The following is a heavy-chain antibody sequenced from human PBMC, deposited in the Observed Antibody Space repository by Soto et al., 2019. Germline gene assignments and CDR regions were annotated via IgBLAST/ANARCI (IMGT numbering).Heavy chain of an antibody. CDR2: ISYDGSNK. CDR3: AKGPYDYGDYGEVAFDI. CDR1: GFTFSSYG. J-gene: IGHJ3*02. D-gene: IGHD4-17*01. Sequence: GGSLRLSCAASGFTFSSYGMHWVRQAPGKGLEWVAVISYDGSNKYYADSVKGRFTISRDNSKNTLYLQMNSLRAEDTAVYYCAKGPYDYGDYGEVAFDIWGQGTMVTVSS. V-gene: IGHV3-30*18.